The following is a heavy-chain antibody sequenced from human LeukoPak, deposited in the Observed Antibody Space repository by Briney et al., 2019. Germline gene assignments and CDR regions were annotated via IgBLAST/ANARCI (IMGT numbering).Heavy chain of an antibody. CDR3: AKDPGESSRGYYMDV. CDR1: GFTFSNFG. D-gene: IGHD1-14*01. J-gene: IGHJ6*03. V-gene: IGHV3-30*02. Sequence: GGSLRLSLAPSGFTFSNFGMHWVRQPPGTWLEWVAFTRYDGSNKYYADSVKGRFTISRDNSKNTLYLQMNSLRADDTAIYHCAKDPGESSRGYYMDVWGKGTTVTVSS. CDR2: TRYDGSNK.